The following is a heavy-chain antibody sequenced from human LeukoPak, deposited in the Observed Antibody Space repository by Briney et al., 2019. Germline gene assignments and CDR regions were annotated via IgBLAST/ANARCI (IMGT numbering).Heavy chain of an antibody. V-gene: IGHV3-7*03. CDR3: ARSLPYGTTWYGRSDF. Sequence: GGSLRLSCAASGFPFNAYWMTWVRQAPGKGLEWVANIRQNGDTKYYVDSVKGRFTISRDNAMNSLYLQMNSLRAEDTAIYYCARSLPYGTTWYGRSDFWGQGTLVTVSS. D-gene: IGHD6-13*01. CDR2: IRQNGDTK. J-gene: IGHJ4*02. CDR1: GFPFNAYW.